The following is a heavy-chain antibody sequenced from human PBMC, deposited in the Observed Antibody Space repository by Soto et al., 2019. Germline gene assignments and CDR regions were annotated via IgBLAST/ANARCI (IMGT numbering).Heavy chain of an antibody. J-gene: IGHJ3*02. CDR2: VYNNGGT. V-gene: IGHV4-59*01. Sequence: WETLSLTCTVSGGSISSDYWSWIRQPPGKGLEWVGYVYNNGGTKYNPSLKSRVTISVDTSNNQFSLKLTSVTAADTAVYYCARGYYYDTSGYYSAFDIWGQGTMVTVS. CDR1: GGSISSDY. D-gene: IGHD3-22*01. CDR3: ARGYYYDTSGYYSAFDI.